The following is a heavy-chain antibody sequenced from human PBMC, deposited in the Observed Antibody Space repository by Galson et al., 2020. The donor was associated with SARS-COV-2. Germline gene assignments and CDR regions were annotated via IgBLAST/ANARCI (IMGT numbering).Heavy chain of an antibody. CDR1: GFTFSDHY. CDR3: AKLEVPSGCGWYFDC. CDR2: VGKTGTTI. V-gene: IGHV3-11*01. D-gene: IGHD1-26*01. J-gene: IGHJ2*01. Sequence: GGSLRLSCAASGFTFSDHYMSWIRQAPGKGLELVAYVGKTGTTIQYADSVKGRFTISRDNARHSLFLQMDSLRPEDTAVYYCAKLEVPSGCGWYFDCWGRGSRVSFST.